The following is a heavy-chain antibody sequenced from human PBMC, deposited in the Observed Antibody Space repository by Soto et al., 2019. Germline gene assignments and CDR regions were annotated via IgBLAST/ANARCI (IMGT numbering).Heavy chain of an antibody. CDR1: GFTFSRFA. CDR3: VTAMYYFDY. J-gene: IGHJ4*02. Sequence: EVQLLESGGGLVQPGGSLRLSCAASGFTFSRFAMSWVRQAPGKGLEWVSSISGGVVNTYYADSVKGRFTISKDNSKNTLYLQMNSLRAEDTAVYYCVTAMYYFDYWGQGTQVSVSS. CDR2: ISGGVVNT. V-gene: IGHV3-23*01.